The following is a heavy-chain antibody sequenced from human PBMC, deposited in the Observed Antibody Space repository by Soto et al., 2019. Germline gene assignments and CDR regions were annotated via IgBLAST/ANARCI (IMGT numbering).Heavy chain of an antibody. J-gene: IGHJ4*02. Sequence: SLKVSCKASGGTFSSYTISWVRQAPGQGLEWMGRIIPILGIANYAQKFQGRVTITADKSTSTAYMELGSLRSEDTAVYYCARVRQQLARYYFDYWGQGTLVTVSS. D-gene: IGHD6-13*01. CDR3: ARVRQQLARYYFDY. V-gene: IGHV1-69*02. CDR2: IIPILGIA. CDR1: GGTFSSYT.